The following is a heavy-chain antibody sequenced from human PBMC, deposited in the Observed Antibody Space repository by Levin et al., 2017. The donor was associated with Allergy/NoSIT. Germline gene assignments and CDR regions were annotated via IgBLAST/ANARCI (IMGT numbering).Heavy chain of an antibody. Sequence: KSSETLSLTCTVSGGSISDYWGWIRQPPGKGLEWVGSIYYSGRTYYNPSLKSRVTISVDTSKNQLSLKLSAVTAADTAVYYCATSGGSGWYIVDYWGQGTLVTVSS. J-gene: IGHJ4*02. V-gene: IGHV4-39*01. CDR2: IYYSGRT. D-gene: IGHD6-19*01. CDR3: ATSGGSGWYIVDY. CDR1: GGSISDY.